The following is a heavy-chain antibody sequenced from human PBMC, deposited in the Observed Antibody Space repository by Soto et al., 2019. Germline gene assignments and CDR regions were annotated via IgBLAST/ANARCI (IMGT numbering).Heavy chain of an antibody. CDR3: AREEGDGYNTFDY. CDR1: GGSISSGDYY. Sequence: TSETLSLTCTVSGGSISSGDYYWSWIRQPPGKGLEWIGYIYYSGSTYYNPSLKSRVTISVDTSKNQFSLKLSSVTAADTAVYYCAREEGDGYNTFDYWGQGTLVTVSS. J-gene: IGHJ4*02. D-gene: IGHD5-12*01. CDR2: IYYSGST. V-gene: IGHV4-30-4*01.